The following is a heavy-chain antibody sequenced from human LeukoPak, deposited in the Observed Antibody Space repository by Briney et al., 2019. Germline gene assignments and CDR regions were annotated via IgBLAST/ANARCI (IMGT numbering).Heavy chain of an antibody. CDR1: GFTFSSYT. CDR2: ILDDGSNK. D-gene: IGHD2-2*01. CDR3: AKVLAISIVVVPSGFDI. V-gene: IGHV3-30-3*01. Sequence: GGSLRLSCAASGFTFSSYTMHWVRQSPGKGLEWVAVILDDGSNKYYADSVKGRFTISGDNSKNTLYLQMNSLRAEDTAVYYCAKVLAISIVVVPSGFDIWGQGTMVTVSS. J-gene: IGHJ3*02.